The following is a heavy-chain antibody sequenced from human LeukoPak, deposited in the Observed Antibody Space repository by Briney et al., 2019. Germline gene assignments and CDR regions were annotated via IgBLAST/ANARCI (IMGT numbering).Heavy chain of an antibody. CDR2: IFRGGTVI. CDR3: ARGADYHSGSYYALDV. J-gene: IGHJ3*01. D-gene: IGHD3-10*01. CDR1: GFTFSNYE. Sequence: GGSLRLSCAASGFTFSNYEMNWVRQAPGKGLEWVSYIFRGGTVIYYADSVKGRFTISRDDAKNSLYLQMNSLRAEDTAVYYCARGADYHSGSYYALDVWGQGTMVTVSS. V-gene: IGHV3-48*03.